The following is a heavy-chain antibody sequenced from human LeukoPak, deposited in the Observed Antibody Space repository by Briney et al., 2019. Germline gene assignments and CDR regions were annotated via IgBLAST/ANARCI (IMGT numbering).Heavy chain of an antibody. V-gene: IGHV3-7*01. D-gene: IGHD5-12*01. Sequence: GGSLRLSCAASGFTFSSYWMSWVRQAPGKGLEWVANIKQDGSEKYYVDSVKGRFTISRDNAKNSLYLQMNSLRAEDAAVYFCARPSSPVAPNYYAIDVWGQGTTVTVSS. CDR1: GFTFSSYW. CDR2: IKQDGSEK. CDR3: ARPSSPVAPNYYAIDV. J-gene: IGHJ6*02.